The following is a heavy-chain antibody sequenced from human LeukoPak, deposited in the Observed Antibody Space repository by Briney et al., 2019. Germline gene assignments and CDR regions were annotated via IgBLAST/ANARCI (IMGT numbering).Heavy chain of an antibody. Sequence: ASVKVSCKASGYPFTKFYMHWVRQAPGHGLEWMGLMSPNGDSTLYSQKFQGRVTMTRDTSINTAYLDLSSLRSDDTAVYYCAKDGDYGTGSYYRGCIDSWGQGTPVAVSP. CDR1: GYPFTKFY. CDR2: MSPNGDST. D-gene: IGHD3-10*01. CDR3: AKDGDYGTGSYYRGCIDS. V-gene: IGHV1-2*06. J-gene: IGHJ4*02.